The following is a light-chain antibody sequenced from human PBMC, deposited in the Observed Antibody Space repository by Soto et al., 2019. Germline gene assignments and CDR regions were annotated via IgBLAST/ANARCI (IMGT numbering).Light chain of an antibody. V-gene: IGKV1-39*01. CDR2: AAS. CDR1: QFIYSY. CDR3: QQSYSTTRT. J-gene: IGKJ1*01. Sequence: DIQLTQSPTSLSASVGDRFTIACRASQFIYSYLNWYQQKPGKAPKLLIYAASSLQSGVSSRFSGSGSGTDFTLTINSLQPEDFATYYCQQSYSTTRTSGQRTKA.